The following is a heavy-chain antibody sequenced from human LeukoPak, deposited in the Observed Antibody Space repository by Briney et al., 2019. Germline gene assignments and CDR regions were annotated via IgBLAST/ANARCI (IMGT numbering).Heavy chain of an antibody. Sequence: ASVKVSCKSSGFTFTDEYIHWVRQAPVQGLEWMGWINPYSGAINYAQKFQGRVTLTRDTSISTAYMELSRLTSGDTAVYYCARDPKSQLPFDYWGQGTLVTVSS. CDR3: ARDPKSQLPFDY. J-gene: IGHJ4*02. D-gene: IGHD2-2*01. V-gene: IGHV1-2*02. CDR2: INPYSGAI. CDR1: GFTFTDEY.